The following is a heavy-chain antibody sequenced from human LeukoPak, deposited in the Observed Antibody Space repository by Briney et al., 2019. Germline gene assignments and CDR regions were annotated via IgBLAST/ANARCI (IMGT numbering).Heavy chain of an antibody. CDR2: ISGSGGST. CDR1: GFTFSSYA. D-gene: IGHD1-26*01. Sequence: GGSLRLSCPASGFTFSSYAMSWVRQAPGKGLEWVSGISGSGGSTNYADSVKGRFTISRDNSKNTSYLQMNSLRAEDTAVYYCAKDSRYSGNIKAFDIWGQGTMVTVSS. J-gene: IGHJ3*02. CDR3: AKDSRYSGNIKAFDI. V-gene: IGHV3-23*01.